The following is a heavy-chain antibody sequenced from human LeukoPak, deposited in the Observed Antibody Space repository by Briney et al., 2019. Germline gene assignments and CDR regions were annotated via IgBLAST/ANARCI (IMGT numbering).Heavy chain of an antibody. CDR2: ISRSSITI. CDR3: ARGRSRLFRHQYYYDSSGYYSYYYGMDV. D-gene: IGHD3-22*01. J-gene: IGHJ6*02. V-gene: IGHV3-48*01. Sequence: GGSLRLSCAASGFTFSSYSMNWVRQAPGKGLEWVSYISRSSITIHYADSVKGRFTISRDNAKNLLYLQMNSLRVEDTAVYYCARGRSRLFRHQYYYDSSGYYSYYYGMDVWGQGTTVTVSS. CDR1: GFTFSSYS.